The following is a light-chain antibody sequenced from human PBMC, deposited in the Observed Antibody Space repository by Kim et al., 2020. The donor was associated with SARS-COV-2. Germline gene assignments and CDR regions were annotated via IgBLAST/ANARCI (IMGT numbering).Light chain of an antibody. CDR2: GAF. CDR1: QSVTNAY. V-gene: IGKV3-20*01. J-gene: IGKJ1*01. CDR3: QQYGDSLWT. Sequence: SPGERAPLSCRASQSVTNAYLAWYQQKPGQAPRLLVYGAFRRAIGVPDRFRGSGSGTDFTLTVTGLEPQDFAVYSCQQYGDSLWTFGQGTKVDIK.